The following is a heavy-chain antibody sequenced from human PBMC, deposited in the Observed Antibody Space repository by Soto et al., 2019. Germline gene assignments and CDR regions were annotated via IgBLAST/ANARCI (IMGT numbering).Heavy chain of an antibody. CDR3: ARRIVVVPAMGGWFDP. Sequence: SETLSLTCTVSGGSISSSSCYWGWIRQPPGKGLEWIGSIYYSGSTYYNPSLKSRVTISVDTPKNQFSLKLSSVTAADTAVYYCARRIVVVPAMGGWFDPWGQRTLVTVSS. D-gene: IGHD2-2*01. V-gene: IGHV4-39*01. CDR1: GGSISSSSCY. CDR2: IYYSGST. J-gene: IGHJ5*02.